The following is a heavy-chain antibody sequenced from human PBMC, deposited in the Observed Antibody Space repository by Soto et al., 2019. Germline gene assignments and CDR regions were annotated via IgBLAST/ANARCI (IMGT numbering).Heavy chain of an antibody. Sequence: GSGPTLVNPTETLPLTCSVSGFSLTNGRMGVSWIRQPPGKALEWLAHFFSDAERSYSTSMQSRLNMYKDSSGSQVVLTMTNMAPADTATYFCARMDGDYNYYGLDVWGHGIAVTVSS. V-gene: IGHV2-26*01. CDR3: ARMDGDYNYYGLDV. CDR1: GFSLTNGRMG. J-gene: IGHJ6*02. CDR2: FFSDAER. D-gene: IGHD4-17*01.